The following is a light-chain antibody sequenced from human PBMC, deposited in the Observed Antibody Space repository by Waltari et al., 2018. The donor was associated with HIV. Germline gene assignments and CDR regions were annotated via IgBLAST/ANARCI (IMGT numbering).Light chain of an antibody. CDR3: SSYSRSSTLVL. CDR2: AVS. V-gene: IGLV2-14*03. CDR1: SSDIGGFDS. J-gene: IGLJ2*01. Sequence: QSALTQPASVSGSPGQPITISCTCASSDIGGFDSVAWYQHHPGKVPKLIIYAVSDRPSGVSNRFSGSKSGSTASLSISGLQAEDEAVYYCSSYSRSSTLVLFGGGTKLTVL.